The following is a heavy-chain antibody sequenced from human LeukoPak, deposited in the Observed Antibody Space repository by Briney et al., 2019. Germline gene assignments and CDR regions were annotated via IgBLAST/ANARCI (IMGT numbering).Heavy chain of an antibody. CDR3: ARDRSFSGSPPIAFDI. CDR1: GFTFDDYA. D-gene: IGHD1-26*01. Sequence: GRSLRLSCAASGFTFDDYAMHWVRQAPGKGLEWVSGISWNSGSIGYADSVKGRFTISRDNAKNSLYLQMNSLRAEDTALYYCARDRSFSGSPPIAFDIWGQGTMVTVSS. V-gene: IGHV3-9*01. CDR2: ISWNSGSI. J-gene: IGHJ3*02.